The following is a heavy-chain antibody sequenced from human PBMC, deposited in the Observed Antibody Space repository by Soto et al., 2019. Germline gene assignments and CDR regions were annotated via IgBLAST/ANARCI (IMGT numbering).Heavy chain of an antibody. CDR1: GFTFSDYY. CDR2: ISSSSSYT. D-gene: IGHD2-15*01. CDR3: ARMGVAARYNWFDP. J-gene: IGHJ5*02. Sequence: GGSLRLSCAASGFTFSDYYMSWIRQAPGKGLEWVSYISSSSSYTNYADSVKGRFTISRDNAKNSLYLQMNSLRAEDTAVYYCARMGVAARYNWFDPWGQGTLVTAPQ. V-gene: IGHV3-11*06.